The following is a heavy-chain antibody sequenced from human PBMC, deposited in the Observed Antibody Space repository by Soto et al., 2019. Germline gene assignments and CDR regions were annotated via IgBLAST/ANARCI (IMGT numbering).Heavy chain of an antibody. J-gene: IGHJ6*02. CDR1: GDSVSSDSAA. CDR3: ARVRYCRGGSCYYGIYV. D-gene: IGHD2-15*01. V-gene: IGHV6-1*01. CDR2: AYYRSKWFD. Sequence: PQTLSLTCAISGDSVSSDSAAWNWIRQSPSRGLEWLGRAYYRSKWFDDYAVSVKSRITITPDTSRNQLSLQLNSVTPEDTAVYYCARVRYCRGGSCYYGIYVWSQRTTVTVS.